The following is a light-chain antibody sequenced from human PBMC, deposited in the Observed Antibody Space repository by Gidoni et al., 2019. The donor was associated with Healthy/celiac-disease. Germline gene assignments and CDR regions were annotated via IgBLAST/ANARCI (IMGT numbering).Light chain of an antibody. CDR3: LQHNSYPRT. CDR1: QGIRNE. J-gene: IGKJ1*01. V-gene: IGKV1-17*01. CDR2: AAS. Sequence: DIQMTQSPSSLSASVGDRVTITCRASQGIRNELGWYQQKPGKAPKRLIYAASSLQSGFPSRFSGSGSGTDFTLTISSLQPEDFATYYCLQHNSYPRTFGQGTKVEIK.